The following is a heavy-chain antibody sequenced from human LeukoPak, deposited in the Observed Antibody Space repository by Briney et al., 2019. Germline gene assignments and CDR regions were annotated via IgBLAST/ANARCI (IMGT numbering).Heavy chain of an antibody. CDR1: GFTFSNAR. Sequence: GGSLRLSCAASGFTFSNARMSWVRQAPGKGLEWVGRIKSKTDGGTTDYAAPVKGRFTISRDDSKNTLYLQMNSLKTEDTAVYYCTREPSSSWPFDYWGQGTLVTVSS. D-gene: IGHD6-13*01. V-gene: IGHV3-15*01. CDR2: IKSKTDGGTT. J-gene: IGHJ4*02. CDR3: TREPSSSWPFDY.